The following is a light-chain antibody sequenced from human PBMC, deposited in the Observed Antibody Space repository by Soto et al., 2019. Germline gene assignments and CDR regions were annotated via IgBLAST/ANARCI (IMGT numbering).Light chain of an antibody. CDR3: NSYTTSSTLV. CDR2: EVT. CDR1: SSDVGGYNF. J-gene: IGLJ1*01. V-gene: IGLV2-14*03. Sequence: QSALTQPASVSGSPGQSITISCTGTSSDVGGYNFASWYQQHPGKAPKLMIYEVTSRPSGVSNRFSGSKSGNTASLTISGLQAEDEADDYCNSYTTSSTLVFGTGTKLTVL.